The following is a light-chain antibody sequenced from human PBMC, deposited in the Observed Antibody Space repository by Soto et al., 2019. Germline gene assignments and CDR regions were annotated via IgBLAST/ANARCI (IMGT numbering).Light chain of an antibody. CDR1: QSVLYSSNNKNY. J-gene: IGKJ3*01. V-gene: IGKV4-1*01. CDR3: QQYYSTPSLT. CDR2: WAS. Sequence: DIVMTQSPDSLAVSLGERATINCKSSQSVLYSSNNKNYLAWYQQKPGQPPKLLIYWASTRESGVPDRFSGSGSSTDFTLTISSLQAEDVAVYYGQQYYSTPSLTFGPGTKVDVK.